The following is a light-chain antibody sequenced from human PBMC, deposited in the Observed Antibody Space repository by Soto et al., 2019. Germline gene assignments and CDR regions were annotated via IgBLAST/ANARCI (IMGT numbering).Light chain of an antibody. CDR1: SSDVGGYDY. J-gene: IGLJ1*01. Sequence: QSALTQPRSVSGSPGQSITISCPGTSSDVGGYDYVSWYQLHPGKAPKLLVFEVSNRPSGVPYRFSGSKSGNTASLTISGLQAEDEADYFCSSYSISTAYLFGTGTKVTVL. CDR3: SSYSISTAYL. CDR2: EVS. V-gene: IGLV2-14*01.